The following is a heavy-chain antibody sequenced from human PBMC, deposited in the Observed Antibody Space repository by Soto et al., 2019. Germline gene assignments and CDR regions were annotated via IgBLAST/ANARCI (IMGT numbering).Heavy chain of an antibody. V-gene: IGHV1-18*01. CDR2: ISAHNGNT. CDR1: VYGFTTYG. CDR3: ARGRYGDY. Sequence: QVHLVQSGAEVKKPGASVKVSCKGSVYGFTTYGITWVRQAPGQGLEWMAWISAHNGNTNYAQKLQGRVTVTRDTSTSTAYMELRGLRSDDTAVYYCARGRYGDYWGQGALVTVSS. J-gene: IGHJ4*02. D-gene: IGHD1-1*01.